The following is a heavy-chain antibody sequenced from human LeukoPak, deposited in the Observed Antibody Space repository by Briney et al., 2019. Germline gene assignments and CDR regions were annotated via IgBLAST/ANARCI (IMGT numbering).Heavy chain of an antibody. CDR1: GFTFSSYG. CDR3: ARDSVQWLRGTENWFDP. D-gene: IGHD5-12*01. CDR2: ISGSGGST. Sequence: GGSLRLSCAASGFTFSSYGMSWVRQAPGKGLEWVSAISGSGGSTYYADSVKGRFTISRDNSKNTLYLQMNSLRAEDTAVYYCARDSVQWLRGTENWFDPWGQGTLVTVSS. V-gene: IGHV3-23*01. J-gene: IGHJ5*02.